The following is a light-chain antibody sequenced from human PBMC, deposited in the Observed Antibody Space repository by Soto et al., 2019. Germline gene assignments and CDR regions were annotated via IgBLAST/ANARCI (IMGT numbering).Light chain of an antibody. V-gene: IGKV1-9*01. CDR3: QQYNSYLYT. CDR2: AAS. Sequence: DTQLTQSPSFLSASVGDRVTIACRASQDVSRSVGWYQQKPGTAPKLLISAASTLNSGVPSRFSGSGSGTEFTLTISSLQPDDFATYYCQQYNSYLYTFGQGTKLEIK. CDR1: QDVSRS. J-gene: IGKJ2*01.